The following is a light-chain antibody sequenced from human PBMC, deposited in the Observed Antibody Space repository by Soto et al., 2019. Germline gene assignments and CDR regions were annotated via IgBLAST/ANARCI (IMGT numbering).Light chain of an antibody. CDR1: SSNIGAGFD. CDR3: QSYDNSLSGLML. V-gene: IGLV1-40*01. Sequence: QSVLTQPPSVSGAPGQRVTISCTGSSSNIGAGFDVHWYQQLPGTGPKLLIYDNNSRPSGVPDRFSGSKSGTSASLAITGLQAEDEADYDCQSYDNSLSGLMLFGGGTKLTVL. J-gene: IGLJ2*01. CDR2: DNN.